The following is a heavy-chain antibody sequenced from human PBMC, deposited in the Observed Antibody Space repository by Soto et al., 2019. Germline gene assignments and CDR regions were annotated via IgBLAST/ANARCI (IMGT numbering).Heavy chain of an antibody. CDR1: GGSFSDYY. D-gene: IGHD3-10*01. Sequence: SETLSLTCAVYGGSFSDYYWSWIRQPPGKGLEWIGEINDSGSTNCNPSLKSWVTISVDTSKNQFSLKLSSVTAADTAVYYCAKASRETYNYGSGTYSRGSNWFDPWGQGTLVTVS. CDR3: AKASRETYNYGSGTYSRGSNWFDP. V-gene: IGHV4-34*01. J-gene: IGHJ5*02. CDR2: INDSGST.